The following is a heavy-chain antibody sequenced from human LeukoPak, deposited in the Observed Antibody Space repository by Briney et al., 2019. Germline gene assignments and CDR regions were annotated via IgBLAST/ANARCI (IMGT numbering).Heavy chain of an antibody. V-gene: IGHV3-23*01. CDR2: ISGSGGST. CDR1: GFTFSSYA. J-gene: IGHJ3*02. CDR3: XXXXXXXXXXXXXDI. Sequence: GGSLRLSCAASGFTFSSYAMSWVRQAPGKGLEWVSGISGSGGSTYYADSVKGRFTISRDNSKNTLYLQMNSLRAEDTAVYCXXXXXXXXXXXXXXDIWXQGTMVTV.